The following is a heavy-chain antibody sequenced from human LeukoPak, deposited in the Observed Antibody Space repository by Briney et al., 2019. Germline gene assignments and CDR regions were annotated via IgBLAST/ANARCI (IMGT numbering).Heavy chain of an antibody. V-gene: IGHV1-18*01. CDR2: ISAYNGDT. CDR1: GFTFTNYG. J-gene: IGHJ3*02. D-gene: IGHD2-21*02. Sequence: ASVKVSCKASGFTFTNYGVSWVRQAPGQGLEWMGWISAYNGDTNYALNLQGRVTMTTDASTSTAYMELRSLRYDDTAVYYCARGAYCGGDCSSSDAFDIWGQGTMVTVSS. CDR3: ARGAYCGGDCSSSDAFDI.